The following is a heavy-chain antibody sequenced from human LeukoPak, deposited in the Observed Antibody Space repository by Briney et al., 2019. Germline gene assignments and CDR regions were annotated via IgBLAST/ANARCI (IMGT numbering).Heavy chain of an antibody. CDR1: GFTFSNSW. Sequence: GGSLRLSCAASGFTFSNSWMLWVRQAPGRGLEWVGRIKRDIDGGTTDYAAPVKGRFTITRGDSENTLYLQMNSLKTEDTAVYYCTTDLPRSTSCSHDYWGQGTQVTVPS. D-gene: IGHD2/OR15-2a*01. CDR3: TTDLPRSTSCSHDY. J-gene: IGHJ4*02. CDR2: IKRDIDGGTT. V-gene: IGHV3-15*01.